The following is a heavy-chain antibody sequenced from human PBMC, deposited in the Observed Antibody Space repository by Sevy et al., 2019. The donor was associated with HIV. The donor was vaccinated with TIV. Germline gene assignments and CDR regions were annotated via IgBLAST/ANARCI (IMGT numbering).Heavy chain of an antibody. D-gene: IGHD1-7*01. Sequence: SGPTLVNPTQTLTLTCTFSGFSIGTSGVGVGWVRQPPGKALEWLVVIYWDNDKRYSPSLKSRLTVTKDISKNQVVLTMTNLDPADTATYYCARRLVGMSEWNYGYFDYWGQGTLVTVSS. CDR2: IYWDNDK. J-gene: IGHJ4*02. CDR1: GFSIGTSGVG. CDR3: ARRLVGMSEWNYGYFDY. V-gene: IGHV2-5*02.